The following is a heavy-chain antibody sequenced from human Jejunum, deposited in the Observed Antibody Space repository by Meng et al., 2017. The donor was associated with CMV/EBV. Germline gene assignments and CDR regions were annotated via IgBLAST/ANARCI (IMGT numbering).Heavy chain of an antibody. CDR3: ARDLKVTVATHYSYDYVMDV. CDR1: DYF. J-gene: IGHJ6*02. V-gene: IGHV3-11*04. Sequence: DYFMSWIRQAPGKGLEWISYISSTGIPIHYADSMQGRFTISRDNARNSLFLQINSLRAEDTGVYYCARDLKVTVATHYSYDYVMDVWGQGTTVTVSS. CDR2: ISSTGIPI. D-gene: IGHD4-11*01.